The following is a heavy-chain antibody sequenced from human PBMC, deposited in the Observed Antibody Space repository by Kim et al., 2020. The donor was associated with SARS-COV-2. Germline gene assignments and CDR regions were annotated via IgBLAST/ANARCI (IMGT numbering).Heavy chain of an antibody. CDR3: ARRGGKNQVYGMDV. Sequence: ASVKVSCKASGYTFTDYYIHWVRQAPGQGLEWMGRINPNSGDTNSAQKFQGRVTMTRDTSISTAYMELSGLRSDDTAVYYCARRGGKNQVYGMDVWGLGTTGTASS. CDR2: INPNSGDT. J-gene: IGHJ6*02. CDR1: GYTFTDYY. D-gene: IGHD2-15*01. V-gene: IGHV1-2*06.